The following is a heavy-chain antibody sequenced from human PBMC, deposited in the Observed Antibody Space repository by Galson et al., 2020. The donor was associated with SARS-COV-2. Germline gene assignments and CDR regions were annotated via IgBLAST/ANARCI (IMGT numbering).Heavy chain of an antibody. CDR2: IYHSGST. J-gene: IGHJ6*03. D-gene: IGHD6-19*01. Sequence: SETLSLTCAVSGYSISSGYYWGWLRQPPGKGLEWIGSIYHSGSTYYNPSLKSRVTISVDTSKNQFSLKLSSVTAADTAVYYCARQTGGWAYYYYYMDVGGKGTTVTISS. V-gene: IGHV4-38-2*01. CDR1: GYSISSGYY. CDR3: ARQTGGWAYYYYYMDV.